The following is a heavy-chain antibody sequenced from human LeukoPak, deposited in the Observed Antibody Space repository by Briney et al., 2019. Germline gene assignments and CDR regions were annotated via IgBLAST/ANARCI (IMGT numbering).Heavy chain of an antibody. Sequence: SETLSLTCAVYGGSFSGYYWSWIRQPPGKGLEWIGEINHSGSTNYNPPLKSRVTISVDTSKNQFSLKLSSVTAADTAVYYCARGTVTKAFDIWGQGTMVTVSS. D-gene: IGHD4-17*01. CDR1: GGSFSGYY. V-gene: IGHV4-34*01. CDR2: INHSGST. J-gene: IGHJ3*02. CDR3: ARGTVTKAFDI.